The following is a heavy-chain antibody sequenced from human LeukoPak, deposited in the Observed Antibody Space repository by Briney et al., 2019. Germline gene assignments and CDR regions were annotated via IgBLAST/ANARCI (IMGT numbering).Heavy chain of an antibody. CDR2: FHPEDGET. CDR1: GDTLTALS. J-gene: IGHJ4*02. V-gene: IGHV1-24*01. Sequence: GASVKVSCMVSGDTLTALSMHWVRPAPGKGLEWMGGFHPEDGETIYAQKFQGRVTMTEDTSTDTAYMELSSLRSDDTAVYYCTTGKIYCSTTSCSDDYWGQGTLVTVSS. CDR3: TTGKIYCSTTSCSDDY. D-gene: IGHD2-2*01.